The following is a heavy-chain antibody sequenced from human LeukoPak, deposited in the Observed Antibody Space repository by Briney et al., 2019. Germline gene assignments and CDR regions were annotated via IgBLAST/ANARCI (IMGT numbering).Heavy chain of an antibody. CDR3: ARVTVTTDSFDY. J-gene: IGHJ4*02. CDR2: IYYSGST. V-gene: IGHV4-59*12. D-gene: IGHD1-7*01. CDR1: GGSISSYY. Sequence: SETLSLTCTVSGGSISSYYWSWIRQPPGKGLEWIGYIYYSGSTNYNPSLKSRVTISVDRSKNQFSLKLSSVTAADTAVYYCARVTVTTDSFDYWGQGTLVTVSS.